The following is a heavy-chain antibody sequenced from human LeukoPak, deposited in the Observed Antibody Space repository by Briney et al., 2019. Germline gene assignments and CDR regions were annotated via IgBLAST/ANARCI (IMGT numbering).Heavy chain of an antibody. CDR2: IIPILGIA. Sequence: SVKVSCKASGGTFSSYAISWVRQAPGQGLEWMGRIIPILGIANYAQKFQGRVTITADKSTSTAYMELSSLRSEDTAVYYCARDIGIVVVTARDNWFDPWGQGTLVIVSS. V-gene: IGHV1-69*04. J-gene: IGHJ5*02. D-gene: IGHD2-21*02. CDR3: ARDIGIVVVTARDNWFDP. CDR1: GGTFSSYA.